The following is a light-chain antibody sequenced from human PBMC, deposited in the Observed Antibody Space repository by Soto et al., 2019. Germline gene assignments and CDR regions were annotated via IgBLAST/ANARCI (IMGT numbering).Light chain of an antibody. V-gene: IGLV4-60*02. CDR3: ETCDSNTRV. Sequence: QSVLTQSSSASASLGSSVKLTCTLSSGHSSYIIACHHQQPGKAPRYLMKLEGSGSYNKGSGAPDRFSGSSSGADRYLTISNLQFEDEANYYCETCDSNTRVFGGGTKLTVL. CDR2: LEGSGSY. J-gene: IGLJ2*01. CDR1: SGHSSYI.